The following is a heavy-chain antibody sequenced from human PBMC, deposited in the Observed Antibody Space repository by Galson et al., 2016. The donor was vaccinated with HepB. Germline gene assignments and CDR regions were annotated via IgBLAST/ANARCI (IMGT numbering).Heavy chain of an antibody. Sequence: SETLSLTCAVSGDSVSGTNWWGWVRQPPGQGLEFIGEISRRESPNYSPSLKSRVTMSVDKSKNQFSLTLTSVTAEDTAFFFCVRILFGFQGMDGWGQGTTVTVPS. D-gene: IGHD3-10*01. CDR2: ISRRESP. CDR3: VRILFGFQGMDG. V-gene: IGHV4-4*02. J-gene: IGHJ6*02. CDR1: GDSVSGTNW.